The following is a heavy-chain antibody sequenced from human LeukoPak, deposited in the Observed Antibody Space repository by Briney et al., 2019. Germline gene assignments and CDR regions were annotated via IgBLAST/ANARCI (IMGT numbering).Heavy chain of an antibody. CDR2: IIPIFGTA. CDR1: GGTFSSYA. D-gene: IGHD3-22*01. CDR3: ARDTRDDSSIPPLD. V-gene: IGHV1-69*06. Sequence: GASVKVSCKASGGTFSSYAISWVRQAPGQGLEWMGGIIPIFGTANYAQKFQGRVTITADKSTSTAYMELSSLRSEDTAVYYCARDTRDDSSIPPLDWGQGTLVTVSS. J-gene: IGHJ4*02.